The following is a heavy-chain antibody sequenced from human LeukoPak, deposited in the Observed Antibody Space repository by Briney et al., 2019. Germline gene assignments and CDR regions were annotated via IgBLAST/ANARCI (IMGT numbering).Heavy chain of an antibody. V-gene: IGHV1-18*01. CDR1: GYTFTSYG. CDR2: ISAYNGNT. D-gene: IGHD2-15*01. Sequence: GASVKVSCKASGYTFTSYGISWVRQAPGQGLEWMGWISAYNGNTNYAQKLQGRVTMTTDTSTSTAYMELRSLRSDDTAVYYCARDLEVYCSGGSCHSRYWGQGTLVTVSS. J-gene: IGHJ4*02. CDR3: ARDLEVYCSGGSCHSRY.